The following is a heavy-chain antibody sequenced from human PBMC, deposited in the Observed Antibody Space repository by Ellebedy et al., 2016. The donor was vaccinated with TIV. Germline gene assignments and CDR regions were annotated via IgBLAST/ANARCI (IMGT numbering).Heavy chain of an antibody. Sequence: SETLSLXXAVSGASISSNNWWSWVRQPPGNGLEWIGDLFHTGRTNYNPSLKSRVTISVEKSKNQFSLVLRSVTAADTAIYYCARILTAYYNQYYDGMGAWGQGTTVTVSS. CDR3: ARILTAYYNQYYDGMGA. CDR2: LFHTGRT. V-gene: IGHV4-4*02. D-gene: IGHD3-9*01. CDR1: GASISSNNW. J-gene: IGHJ6*02.